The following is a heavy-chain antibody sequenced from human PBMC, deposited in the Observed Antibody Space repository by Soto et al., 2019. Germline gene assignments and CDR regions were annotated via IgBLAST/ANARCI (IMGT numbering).Heavy chain of an antibody. V-gene: IGHV4-34*01. CDR1: GGSFSGYY. CDR3: ARGPSRGSYYDRDY. D-gene: IGHD1-26*01. Sequence: SETLSLTCAVYGGSFSGYYWSWIRQPPGKGLEWIGEINHSGSTNYNPSLKSRVTISVDTSKNQFSLKLSSVTAADTAVYYCARGPSRGSYYDRDYWGQGTLVTVSS. CDR2: INHSGST. J-gene: IGHJ4*02.